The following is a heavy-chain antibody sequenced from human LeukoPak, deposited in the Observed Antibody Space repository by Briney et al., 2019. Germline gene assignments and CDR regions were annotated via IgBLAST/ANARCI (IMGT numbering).Heavy chain of an antibody. V-gene: IGHV4-39*07. CDR1: GGSISSSSYY. J-gene: IGHJ6*02. CDR3: ARGSGGYYDYVWGSYRSPFDYYYGMDV. D-gene: IGHD3-16*02. Sequence: PSETLSLTCTVSGGSISSSSYYWGWIRQPPGKGLEWIGEINHSGSTNYNPSLKSRVTISVDTSKNQFSLKLSSVTAADTAVYYCARGSGGYYDYVWGSYRSPFDYYYGMDVWGQGTTVTVSS. CDR2: INHSGST.